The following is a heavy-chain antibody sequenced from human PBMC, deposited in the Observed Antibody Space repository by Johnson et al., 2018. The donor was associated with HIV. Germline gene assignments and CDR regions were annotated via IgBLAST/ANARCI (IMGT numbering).Heavy chain of an antibody. J-gene: IGHJ3*02. CDR3: ARASNSGYDQAFYI. Sequence: VQLVESGGGLIQPGGSLRLSCAASGFTVSSNYMSWVRQAPGKGLEWVSVIYSGGSTYYADSVKGRFTISRDNSKNTLYLQMNSLRAEDTAVYYCARASNSGYDQAFYIWGQGTMVTVSS. CDR2: IYSGGST. V-gene: IGHV3-53*01. CDR1: GFTVSSNY. D-gene: IGHD5-12*01.